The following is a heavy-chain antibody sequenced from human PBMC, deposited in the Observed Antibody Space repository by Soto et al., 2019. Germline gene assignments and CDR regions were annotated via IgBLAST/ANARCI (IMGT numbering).Heavy chain of an antibody. V-gene: IGHV4-59*08. J-gene: IGHJ3*02. Sequence: QVQLQESGPGLVKPSETLSLTCTVSGGSISSYYWSWIRQPPGKGLEWIGSSYYSGSTNYNPSPKRRVTISVDTAKNQFSLKLSSVTAADTAVYYCARRYGLSAFDIWGQGTMVTVSS. CDR2: SYYSGST. D-gene: IGHD3-10*01. CDR1: GGSISSYY. CDR3: ARRYGLSAFDI.